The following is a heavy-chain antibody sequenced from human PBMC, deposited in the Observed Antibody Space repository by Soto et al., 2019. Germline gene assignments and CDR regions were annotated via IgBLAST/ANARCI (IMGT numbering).Heavy chain of an antibody. CDR2: INPSGGST. J-gene: IGHJ4*02. D-gene: IGHD4-17*01. Sequence: ASVKVSFKASGYTFTSYYMHWVRQAPGQGLEWMGIINPSGGSTSYAQKFQGRVTMTRDTSTSTVYMELSSLRSEDTAVYYCVRVDYGDNQIDYWGQGTLVTVSS. CDR3: VRVDYGDNQIDY. V-gene: IGHV1-46*03. CDR1: GYTFTSYY.